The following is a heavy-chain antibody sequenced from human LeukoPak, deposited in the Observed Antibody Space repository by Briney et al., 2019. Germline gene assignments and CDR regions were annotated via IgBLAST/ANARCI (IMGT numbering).Heavy chain of an antibody. Sequence: GASVKVSCKASGGTFSSYAIGWVRQAPGQGLEWMGRIIPIFGTANYAQKFQGRVTITTDESTSTAYMELSSLRSEDTAVYYCARSPYYDILTGYFDYWGQGTLVTVSS. D-gene: IGHD3-9*01. CDR3: ARSPYYDILTGYFDY. J-gene: IGHJ4*02. CDR2: IIPIFGTA. V-gene: IGHV1-69*05. CDR1: GGTFSSYA.